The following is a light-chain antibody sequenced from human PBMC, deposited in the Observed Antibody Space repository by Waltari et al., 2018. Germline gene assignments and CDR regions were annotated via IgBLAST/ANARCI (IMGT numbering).Light chain of an antibody. CDR2: ASY. CDR3: QHYNSYPWT. CDR1: ESISSR. Sequence: DIQMTQSPSTLSASVGDRVSITCRASESISSRFLAWYQRKPGKAPNLLIYASYSLESGVPSRFSGSGSGTEFSLTISSLQPDDFATYYCQHYNSYPWTFGRGTKVEIK. J-gene: IGKJ1*01. V-gene: IGKV1-5*03.